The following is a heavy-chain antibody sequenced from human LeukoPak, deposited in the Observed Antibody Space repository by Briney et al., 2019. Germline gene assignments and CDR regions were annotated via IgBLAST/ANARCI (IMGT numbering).Heavy chain of an antibody. CDR3: AKGYSKSFDY. CDR1: GFTFSSYA. CDR2: ISGSGGST. J-gene: IGHJ4*02. V-gene: IGHV3-23*01. Sequence: GGSLRLSCAGTGFTFSSYAMSWVRQAPGKGLEWVSTISGSGGSTYYADSVKGRFTISRDNSKNTLYLQMNSLRAEDTAVYYCAKGYSKSFDYWAREPWSPSP. D-gene: IGHD4-11*01.